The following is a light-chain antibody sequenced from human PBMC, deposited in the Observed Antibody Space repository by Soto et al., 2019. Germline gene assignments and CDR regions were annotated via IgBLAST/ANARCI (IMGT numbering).Light chain of an antibody. Sequence: QSVLAQPASVSGAPGQRVTISCTGSSSDIGADNDVPWYQNHPGKAPKLDISGNSNRPSGVPDRFSGSKSGTSASLAITGLQAEDEADYYCWSYDGSRTSVVFGGGTKLTVL. CDR3: WSYDGSRTSVV. V-gene: IGLV1-40*01. J-gene: IGLJ2*01. CDR2: GNS. CDR1: SSDIGADND.